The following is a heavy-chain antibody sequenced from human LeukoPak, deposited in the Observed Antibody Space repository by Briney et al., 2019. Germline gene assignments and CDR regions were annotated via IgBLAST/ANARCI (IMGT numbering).Heavy chain of an antibody. CDR3: ARDRGEALDY. V-gene: IGHV4-59*01. Sequence: PSETLSLTCTVSGGSISSYYWSWIRQPPGRGLEWIGYIFYSGSTKYNPSLKSRVTISVDTSKNQSSLKLNSVTAADTAVYYCARDRGEALDYWGQGTLVTVSS. CDR2: IFYSGST. D-gene: IGHD3-16*01. J-gene: IGHJ4*02. CDR1: GGSISSYY.